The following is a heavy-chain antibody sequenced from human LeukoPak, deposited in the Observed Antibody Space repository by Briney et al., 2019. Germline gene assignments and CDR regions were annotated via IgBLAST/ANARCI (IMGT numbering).Heavy chain of an antibody. J-gene: IGHJ5*02. Sequence: SQTLSLTCAISGDSVSSNSVTWNWIRQSPSGGLEWLGRTYYRSTWYNDYAVSVRGRITVNPDTSKNQFSLHLNSVTPEDTAVYYCARRLTQYDCFDPWGQGILVTVSS. CDR3: ARRLTQYDCFDP. D-gene: IGHD2-2*01. CDR2: TYYRSTWYN. V-gene: IGHV6-1*01. CDR1: GDSVSSNSVT.